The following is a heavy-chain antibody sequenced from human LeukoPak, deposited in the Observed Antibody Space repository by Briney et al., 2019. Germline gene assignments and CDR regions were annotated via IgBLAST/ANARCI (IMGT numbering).Heavy chain of an antibody. J-gene: IGHJ6*03. V-gene: IGHV4-59*01. CDR3: ARVGTVTTRPYYYYMDV. CDR1: GGPISSYY. CDR2: IYYSGST. D-gene: IGHD4-17*01. Sequence: SETLSLTCTVSGGPISSYYWSWIRQPPGKGLEWIGYIYYSGSTNYNPSLKSRVTISVDTSKNQFSLKLSSVTAADTAVYYCARVGTVTTRPYYYYMDVWGKGTTVTVSS.